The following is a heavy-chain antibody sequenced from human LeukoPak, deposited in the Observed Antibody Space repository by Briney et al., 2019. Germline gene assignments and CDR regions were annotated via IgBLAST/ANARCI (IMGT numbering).Heavy chain of an antibody. CDR1: GFTFSSYA. V-gene: IGHV3-23*01. Sequence: GGSLRLSRAASGFTFSSYAMSWVRQAPGKGLEWVSAISGSGGSTYYADSVKGRFTISRDNSKNTLYLQMNSLRAEDTAVYYCAKVGSSGWYGGPRDYYYMDVWGKGTTVTVSS. J-gene: IGHJ6*03. D-gene: IGHD6-19*01. CDR3: AKVGSSGWYGGPRDYYYMDV. CDR2: ISGSGGST.